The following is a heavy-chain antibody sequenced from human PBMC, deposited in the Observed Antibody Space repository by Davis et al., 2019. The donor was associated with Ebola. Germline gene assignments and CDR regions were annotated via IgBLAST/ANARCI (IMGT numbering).Heavy chain of an antibody. V-gene: IGHV4-34*01. J-gene: IGHJ6*02. D-gene: IGHD3-10*01. CDR1: GGSFSFYY. Sequence: SETLSLTCAVYGGSFSFYYWSWIRQPPWKGLEWIGEINHRGRTNYNPSLKSRVTISVDTSKNQFSLKLSSVTAADTAVYYCARATYYYGLSDVWGQGTTVTVSS. CDR2: INHRGRT. CDR3: ARATYYYGLSDV.